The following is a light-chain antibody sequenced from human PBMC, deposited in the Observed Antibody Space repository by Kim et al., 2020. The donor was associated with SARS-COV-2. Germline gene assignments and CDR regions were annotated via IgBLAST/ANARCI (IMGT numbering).Light chain of an antibody. J-gene: IGLJ2*01. CDR2: GKN. V-gene: IGLV3-19*01. Sequence: SALTQDPAVSVALGQTVRITCQGDSLRSYYATWYQQKPGQAPILVIYGKNNRPSGIPDRFSGSSSGNTASLTITGTQAGDEADYYCNSRDSNDNVVFGGGTKLTVL. CDR3: NSRDSNDNVV. CDR1: SLRSYY.